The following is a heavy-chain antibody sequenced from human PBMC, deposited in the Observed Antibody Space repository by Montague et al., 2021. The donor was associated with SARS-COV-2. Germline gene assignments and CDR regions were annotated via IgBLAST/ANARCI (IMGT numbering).Heavy chain of an antibody. D-gene: IGHD6-19*01. Sequence: SLRLSCAASRFAFSSYSVNWVRQAPGKGLEWVSSISDSSNYIYYADSVKGRFTISRDNAKNSLYLQMNSLRAEDTAVYYCATESGSGWLDNWGQGTLVTVSS. CDR3: ATESGSGWLDN. CDR1: RFAFSSYS. J-gene: IGHJ5*02. V-gene: IGHV3-21*01. CDR2: ISDSSNYI.